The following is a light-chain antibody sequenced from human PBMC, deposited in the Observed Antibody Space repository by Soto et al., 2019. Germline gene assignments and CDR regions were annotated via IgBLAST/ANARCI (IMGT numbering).Light chain of an antibody. J-gene: IGKJ1*01. Sequence: EIVMTQSPATLSVSPGERATLSCRASQSISSNLAWYQQKPGQAPRLLIYGASTRATGIPARFSGSGSGTEFTLTISSLQPEDFATYYCLQHNGYPLTFGQGTKVDIK. CDR2: GAS. CDR1: QSISSN. V-gene: IGKV3-15*01. CDR3: LQHNGYPLT.